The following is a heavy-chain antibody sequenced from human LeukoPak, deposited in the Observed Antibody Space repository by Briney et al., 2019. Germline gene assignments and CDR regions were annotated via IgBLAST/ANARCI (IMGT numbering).Heavy chain of an antibody. CDR3: ARGPRSSGYVDY. V-gene: IGHV4-34*01. J-gene: IGHJ4*02. D-gene: IGHD3-22*01. Sequence: PSETLSLTCAVYGGSFSGYYWSWIRQPPGKGLEWVGEINHSGSTNYNPSLKSRVTISVDTSKNQFSLKLSSVTAADTAVYYCARGPRSSGYVDYWGQGTLVTVSS. CDR2: INHSGST. CDR1: GGSFSGYY.